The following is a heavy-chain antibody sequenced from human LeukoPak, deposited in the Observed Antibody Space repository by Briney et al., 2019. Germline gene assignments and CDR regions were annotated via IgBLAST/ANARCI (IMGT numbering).Heavy chain of an antibody. Sequence: SETLSLTCAVYGGSFSGYYWSWIRQPPGKGLEWIGEINHSGSTKYNPSLKSRVTISVDTSKNQFSPKLSSVTAADTAVYYCARRGSGSYYHHYYYYYYMDVWGKGTTVTISS. CDR1: GGSFSGYY. CDR2: INHSGST. D-gene: IGHD3-10*01. V-gene: IGHV4-34*01. J-gene: IGHJ6*03. CDR3: ARRGSGSYYHHYYYYYYMDV.